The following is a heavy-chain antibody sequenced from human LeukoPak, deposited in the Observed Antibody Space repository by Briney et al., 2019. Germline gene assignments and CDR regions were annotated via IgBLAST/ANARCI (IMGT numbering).Heavy chain of an antibody. J-gene: IGHJ4*02. Sequence: EASVKVSCKASGYTFTSYGISWVRQAPGQGLEWMGWISAYNGNTNYAQKLQGRVTMTTDTSTSTAYMELRSLRSDDTAVYYCARRFCSGGSCYSDYWGQGTLVTVSS. V-gene: IGHV1-18*01. CDR1: GYTFTSYG. CDR2: ISAYNGNT. CDR3: ARRFCSGGSCYSDY. D-gene: IGHD2-15*01.